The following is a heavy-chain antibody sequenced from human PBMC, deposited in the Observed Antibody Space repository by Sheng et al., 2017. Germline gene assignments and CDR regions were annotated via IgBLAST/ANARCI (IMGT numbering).Heavy chain of an antibody. V-gene: IGHV4-34*01. CDR1: GGSFSGYY. CDR3: ARHAGRITMIGYAFDI. Sequence: QVQLQQWCAGLLKPSETLSLTCAVYGGSFSGYYWSWIRQPPGKGLEWIGEINHSGSTNYNPSLKSRVTISVDTSKNQFSLKLSSVTAADTAVYYCARHAGRITMIGYAFDIWGQGTMVTVSS. D-gene: IGHD3-22*01. CDR2: INHSGST. J-gene: IGHJ3*02.